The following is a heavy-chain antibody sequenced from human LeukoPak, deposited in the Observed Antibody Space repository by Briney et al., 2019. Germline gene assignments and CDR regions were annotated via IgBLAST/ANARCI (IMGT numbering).Heavy chain of an antibody. CDR2: INQDGSEK. CDR1: GFTFSSYW. J-gene: IGHJ4*02. V-gene: IGHV3-7*01. D-gene: IGHD5-18*01. Sequence: PGGSLRLSCVASGFTFSSYWMSWVRQAPGKGLEWVANINQDGSEKNYVDSVKGRFTISRDNTKTSFYLQMNSLRAEDTAMYYCARSLWPEGYWGQGTLVTVSS. CDR3: ARSLWPEGY.